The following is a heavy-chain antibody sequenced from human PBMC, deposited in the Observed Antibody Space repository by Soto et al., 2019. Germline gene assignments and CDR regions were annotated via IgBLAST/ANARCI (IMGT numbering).Heavy chain of an antibody. CDR3: ARSVFP. Sequence: QVQLQESGPGLVKPSQTLSLTCTVSGGSINSGGYYWNWIRQHPGKGLAWIGYIYYSGSTYYNPSLKSRVTIAVDTSKNQFSLKLRSVTAADTAVYYCARSVFPWGQGTLVTVSS. V-gene: IGHV4-31*03. J-gene: IGHJ5*02. CDR1: GGSINSGGYY. CDR2: IYYSGST.